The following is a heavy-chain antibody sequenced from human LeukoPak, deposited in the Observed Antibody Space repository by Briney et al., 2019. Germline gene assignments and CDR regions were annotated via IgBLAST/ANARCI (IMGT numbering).Heavy chain of an antibody. D-gene: IGHD1-1*01. Sequence: SETLSLTCSVSDDSITMYYWAWIRQPPGKGLEWIGYVDHTGSTNFNPSLNGRVSISRDTTKNLFSLRLRSVTAADTAVYFCARGRVSSSTWYSTYYYYFYMDVWGKGTTVTVSS. CDR1: DDSITMYY. CDR2: VDHTGST. J-gene: IGHJ6*03. CDR3: ARGRVSSSTWYSTYYYYFYMDV. V-gene: IGHV4-59*01.